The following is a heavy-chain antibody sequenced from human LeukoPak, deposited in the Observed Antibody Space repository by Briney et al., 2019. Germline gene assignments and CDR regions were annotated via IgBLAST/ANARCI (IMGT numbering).Heavy chain of an antibody. D-gene: IGHD3-3*01. CDR2: IYTSGST. CDR3: ARDRSGYDAFDI. CDR1: GGSISSYY. Sequence: NPSETLSLTCTVSGGSISSYYWSWIRQPAGKGLEWIGRIYTSGSTNYNPSLKSRVTISVDTSKNQFSLKLSSVAAADTAVYYCARDRSGYDAFDIWGQGTMVTVSS. V-gene: IGHV4-4*07. J-gene: IGHJ3*02.